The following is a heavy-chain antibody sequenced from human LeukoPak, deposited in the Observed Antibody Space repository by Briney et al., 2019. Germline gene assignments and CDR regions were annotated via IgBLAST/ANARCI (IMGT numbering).Heavy chain of an antibody. CDR2: IYSGGST. CDR1: GFTVSSNY. J-gene: IGHJ4*02. V-gene: IGHV3-53*01. CDR3: AKRIQLWSFDY. D-gene: IGHD5-18*01. Sequence: LAGGSLRLSCAASGFTVSSNYMSWVRQAPGKGLEWVSVIYSGGSTYYANSVKGRFTISRDNSKNTLYLQMNSLRAEDTAVYYCAKRIQLWSFDYWGQGTLVTVSS.